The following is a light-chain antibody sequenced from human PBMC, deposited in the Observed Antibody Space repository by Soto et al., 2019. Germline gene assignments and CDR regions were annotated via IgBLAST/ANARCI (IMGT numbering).Light chain of an antibody. V-gene: IGLV2-14*01. Sequence: QSVLTQPASVSGSPGQSITISCTGTSRDVGGYKYVSWYQQHPGKAPKLMIYDVSNRPSGVSNRFSGSKSGTTASLTISVLQADDEAAYYCSSYTSSSIVVFGGGTKLTVL. J-gene: IGLJ2*01. CDR3: SSYTSSSIVV. CDR2: DVS. CDR1: SRDVGGYKY.